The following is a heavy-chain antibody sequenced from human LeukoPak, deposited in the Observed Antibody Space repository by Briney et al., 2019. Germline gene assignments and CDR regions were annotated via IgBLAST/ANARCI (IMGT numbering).Heavy chain of an antibody. CDR3: ARLPTRWSGLDY. Sequence: ASVKVSCKASGGTFSSYAISWVRQAPGQGLDWMGGIIPIFGTANYAQKFQGRVTITADESTSTAYMELSSLRSEDTAVYYCARLPTRWSGLDYWGQGTLVTVSS. CDR1: GGTFSSYA. CDR2: IIPIFGTA. J-gene: IGHJ4*02. V-gene: IGHV1-69*13. D-gene: IGHD3-3*01.